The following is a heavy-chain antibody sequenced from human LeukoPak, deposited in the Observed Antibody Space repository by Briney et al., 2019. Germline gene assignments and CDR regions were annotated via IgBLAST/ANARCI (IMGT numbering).Heavy chain of an antibody. CDR3: ARRKNVGKVGATTNYYYYGMDV. V-gene: IGHV4-59*08. J-gene: IGHJ6*02. CDR1: DGSISSYY. Sequence: MSSETLSLTCTVSDGSISSYYWSWIRQPPGKGLEWIGYIYYSGSTNYNPSLKSRVTISVDTSKNQFSLKLSSVTAADTAVYYCARRKNVGKVGATTNYYYYGMDVWGQGTTVTVSS. CDR2: IYYSGST. D-gene: IGHD1-26*01.